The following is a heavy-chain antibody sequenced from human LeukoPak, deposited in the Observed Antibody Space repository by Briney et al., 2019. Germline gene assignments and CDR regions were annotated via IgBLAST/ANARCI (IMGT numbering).Heavy chain of an antibody. CDR3: AKDFALAAAGWYYLDY. Sequence: GRSLRLSCAASGFTFDDYAMHWVRQAPGKGLEWVSGISWNSGSMGYADSVKGRFTISRDNAKNSLYLQMNSLRAEDTALYYCAKDFALAAAGWYYLDYWGQGTLVTVSS. D-gene: IGHD6-13*01. CDR1: GFTFDDYA. V-gene: IGHV3-9*01. CDR2: ISWNSGSM. J-gene: IGHJ4*02.